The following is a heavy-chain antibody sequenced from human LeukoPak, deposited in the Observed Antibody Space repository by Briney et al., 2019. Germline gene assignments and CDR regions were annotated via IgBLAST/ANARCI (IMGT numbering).Heavy chain of an antibody. Sequence: SETLSLTCAVYGGFFNNYYWRWVRQPPGKGLEWIGEINHSGGTNYNPSLKSRVTVSVDMSKNHFSLELTSVTAADTAVYYCAREAATSHGLEGCWGQGTLVTVSS. J-gene: IGHJ4*02. CDR2: INHSGGT. CDR1: GGFFNNYY. D-gene: IGHD3-3*01. CDR3: AREAATSHGLEGC. V-gene: IGHV4-34*01.